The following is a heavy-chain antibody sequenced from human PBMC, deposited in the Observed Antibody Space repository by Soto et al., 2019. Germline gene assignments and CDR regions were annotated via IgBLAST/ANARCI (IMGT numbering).Heavy chain of an antibody. Sequence: GGSLRLSCAASGFTLSDAWVSWVRQAPGKGLEWVGRIKSKTDGGTTDFPAPVKGRFSISRDDSKNTLYLQVNGLKTEDTAVYYCATGRYSSGYWGHFDYWGQGTLVTVSS. D-gene: IGHD5-18*01. V-gene: IGHV3-15*01. J-gene: IGHJ4*02. CDR3: ATGRYSSGYWGHFDY. CDR2: IKSKTDGGTT. CDR1: GFTLSDAW.